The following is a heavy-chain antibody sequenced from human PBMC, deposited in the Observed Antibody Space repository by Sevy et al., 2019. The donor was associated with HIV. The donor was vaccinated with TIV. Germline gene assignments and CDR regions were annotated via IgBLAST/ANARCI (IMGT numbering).Heavy chain of an antibody. CDR1: GFTFSSDA. Sequence: GGSLRLSCAASGFTFSSDAMSWVRQAPGKGLEWVSGISGSGGRTYYADSVKGRFTISRDNPKKTLYLQVNSLRVEDTAVYYCAYIPAAGTGGSAFDVWGQGTMVTVSS. CDR2: ISGSGGRT. V-gene: IGHV3-23*01. J-gene: IGHJ3*01. D-gene: IGHD6-13*01. CDR3: AYIPAAGTGGSAFDV.